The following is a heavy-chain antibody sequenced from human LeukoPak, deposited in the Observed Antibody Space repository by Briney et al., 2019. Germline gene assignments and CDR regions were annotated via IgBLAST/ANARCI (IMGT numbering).Heavy chain of an antibody. Sequence: SETLSLTCAVYGGSFSGYYWSWIRQPPGKGLEWIGEINHSGSTNYNPSLKSRVTISVDTSKNQFSLKLSSVTAADTAVYYCARDGYYDFWSGYSRTYYMDVWGKGTTVTVSS. D-gene: IGHD3-3*01. CDR2: INHSGST. J-gene: IGHJ6*03. V-gene: IGHV4-34*01. CDR1: GGSFSGYY. CDR3: ARDGYYDFWSGYSRTYYMDV.